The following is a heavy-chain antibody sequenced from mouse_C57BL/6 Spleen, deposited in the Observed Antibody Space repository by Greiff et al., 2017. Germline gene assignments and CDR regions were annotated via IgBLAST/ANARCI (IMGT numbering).Heavy chain of an antibody. CDR3: ARGYGSSYEWYFDV. J-gene: IGHJ1*03. CDR1: GYTFTSYW. D-gene: IGHD1-1*01. Sequence: VQLQQPGAELVKPGASVKMSCKASGYTFTSYWITWVKQRPGQGLEWIGDIYPGSGSTNYNEKFKSKATLTVDTSSSTAYMQLSSLTSEDSAVYYCARGYGSSYEWYFDVWGTGTTVTVSS. CDR2: IYPGSGST. V-gene: IGHV1-55*01.